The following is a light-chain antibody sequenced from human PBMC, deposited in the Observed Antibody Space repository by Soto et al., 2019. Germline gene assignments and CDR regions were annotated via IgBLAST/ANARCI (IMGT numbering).Light chain of an antibody. CDR2: GAS. V-gene: IGKV3D-15*01. J-gene: IGKJ5*01. CDR1: QSVTIN. Sequence: EIVMTHSPATLSVFLGERATLSCRASQSVTINLAWYQQKAGQAHRLLIYGASTRSTGIPARFSGSGSGTEFTLTISGLQSEDFAVYYCQQYNNWPLTFGQGTRLEIK. CDR3: QQYNNWPLT.